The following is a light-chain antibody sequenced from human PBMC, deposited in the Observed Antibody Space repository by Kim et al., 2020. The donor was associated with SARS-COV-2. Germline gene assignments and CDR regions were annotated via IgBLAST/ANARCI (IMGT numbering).Light chain of an antibody. CDR3: HQFVALPYT. J-gene: IGKJ2*01. CDR2: STS. V-gene: IGKV3-20*01. CDR1: QRVDSRY. Sequence: DIVLTQSPGTLSLSPGERATLSCRSSQRVDSRYLTWYQQKPGQAPRRLIYSTSTRATGVPDRFSGGGSGTDFTLTISRLETEDFAVYYWHQFVALPYTLGQGTKREI.